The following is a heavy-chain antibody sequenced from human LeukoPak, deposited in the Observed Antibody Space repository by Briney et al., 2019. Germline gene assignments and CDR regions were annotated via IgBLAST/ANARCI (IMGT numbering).Heavy chain of an antibody. V-gene: IGHV3-74*01. J-gene: IGHJ4*02. CDR3: ARGPIKGGYSGYDLDY. Sequence: PGGSLRLSCAASGFTFSSYWMHWVRQAPGKGLVWVSRINSDGSSTSYADSVEGRFTISRDNAKNTLYLQMNSLRAEDTAVYYCARGPIKGGYSGYDLDYWGQGTLVTVSS. CDR2: INSDGSST. CDR1: GFTFSSYW. D-gene: IGHD5-12*01.